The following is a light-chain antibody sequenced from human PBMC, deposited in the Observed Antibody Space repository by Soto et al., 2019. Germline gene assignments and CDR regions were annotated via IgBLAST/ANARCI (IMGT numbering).Light chain of an antibody. J-gene: IGLJ2*01. CDR2: EVS. CDR3: SSYAGSNNL. CDR1: SSDVGGYNY. Sequence: QSALTQPPSASGSPGQSVTISCTGTSSDVGGYNYVSWYQQHPGKAPKLMIYEVSKRPSGVPDRFSGSKSGNTASLTVSGLQAEAEADYYCSSYAGSNNLFGGGTNLTVL. V-gene: IGLV2-8*01.